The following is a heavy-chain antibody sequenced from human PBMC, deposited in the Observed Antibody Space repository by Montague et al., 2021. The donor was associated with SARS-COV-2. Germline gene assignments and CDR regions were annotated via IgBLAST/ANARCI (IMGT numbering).Heavy chain of an antibody. CDR3: AKAGLYSSTYDS. CDR2: IYSGGSIT. J-gene: IGHJ4*02. CDR1: GFTFSGYA. Sequence: SLRLSCAASGFTFSGYAMNWVRQAPGKGLEWVSVIYSGGSITYYADSVKGRFTISRDNSKNTLYLQMNSLRAEDTAVYYCAKAGLYSSTYDSWGQGTLVTVSS. V-gene: IGHV3-23*03. D-gene: IGHD6-13*01.